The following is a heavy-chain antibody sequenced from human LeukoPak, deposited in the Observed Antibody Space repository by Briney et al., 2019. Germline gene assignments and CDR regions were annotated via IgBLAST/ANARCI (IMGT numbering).Heavy chain of an antibody. CDR2: IYPGDSDT. Sequence: GESLKISSKGSGYSFTSYWIGWVRQMPGKGLEWMGIIYPGDSDTRYSPSFQGQVTISADKSISTAYLQWSSLKASDTAMYYCARMQQWLVITRSGHFDYWGQGTLVTVSS. CDR1: GYSFTSYW. V-gene: IGHV5-51*01. CDR3: ARMQQWLVITRSGHFDY. J-gene: IGHJ4*02. D-gene: IGHD6-19*01.